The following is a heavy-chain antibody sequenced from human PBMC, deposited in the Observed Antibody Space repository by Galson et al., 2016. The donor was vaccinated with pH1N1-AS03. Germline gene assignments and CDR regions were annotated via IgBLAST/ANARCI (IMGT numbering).Heavy chain of an antibody. V-gene: IGHV4-34*01. D-gene: IGHD6-13*01. J-gene: IGHJ4*02. CDR1: GDSFSGYS. CDR3: ARPQGESSSWYPFDH. CDR2: VNHGGRT. Sequence: ETLSLTCAVYGDSFSGYSWSWIRRPPGKGLQWLGTVNHGGRTNYCPSLKSRLAISVDTSKKQFSLRLTSVTAADTAAYYCARPQGESSSWYPFDHWGQGTLVTVSS.